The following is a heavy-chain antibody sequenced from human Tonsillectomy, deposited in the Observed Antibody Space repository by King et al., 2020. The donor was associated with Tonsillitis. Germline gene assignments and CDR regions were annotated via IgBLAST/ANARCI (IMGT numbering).Heavy chain of an antibody. CDR1: GDSFTSYW. V-gene: IGHV5-51*01. CDR3: ARNGWELRGFDAFVI. J-gene: IGHJ3*02. D-gene: IGHD1-26*01. Sequence: QLVQSGAEVKKPGASLKIYCKGSGDSFTSYWIGWVRQMPGKGLECMGIIYPGDSDTRYSPSFQGQVTISADKSISTAYLHWSSLKASDTDMYYRARNGWELRGFDAFVIWGPGTMVTVSS. CDR2: IYPGDSDT.